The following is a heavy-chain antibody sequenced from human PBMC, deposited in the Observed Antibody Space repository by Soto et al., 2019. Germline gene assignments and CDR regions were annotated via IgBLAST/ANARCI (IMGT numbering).Heavy chain of an antibody. CDR3: AKGKEVGYCSSTSCPTFYYGMDV. J-gene: IGHJ6*02. D-gene: IGHD2-2*01. CDR2: ISGSGGST. V-gene: IGHV3-23*01. CDR1: GFTFSSYA. Sequence: GGSLRLSCAASGFTFSSYAMSWVRQAPGKGLEWVSAISGSGGSTYYADSVKGRFTISRDNSKNTLYLQMNSLRAEDTAVYYCAKGKEVGYCSSTSCPTFYYGMDVWGQGTTVTVSS.